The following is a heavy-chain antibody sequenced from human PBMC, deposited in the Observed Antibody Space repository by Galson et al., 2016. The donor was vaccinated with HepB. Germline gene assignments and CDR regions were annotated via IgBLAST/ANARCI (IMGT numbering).Heavy chain of an antibody. D-gene: IGHD6-13*01. V-gene: IGHV3-21*01. CDR2: ISSSSKYI. CDR3: ARDRGRAAGGWFDP. Sequence: SLRLSCAASGFTFSNYYMHWVRQAPGRGLEWVSSISSSSKYIYYADSMKGRLTISRDNANNSLFLQMESLRADDTAVYYCARDRGRAAGGWFDPWGQGTQVTVSS. CDR1: GFTFSNYY. J-gene: IGHJ5*02.